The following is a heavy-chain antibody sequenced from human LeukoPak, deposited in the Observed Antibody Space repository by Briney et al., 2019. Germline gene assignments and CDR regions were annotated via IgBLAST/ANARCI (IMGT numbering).Heavy chain of an antibody. V-gene: IGHV3-30*04. CDR2: ISYDGTNK. CDR3: ARALADNRGYYLGFDY. Sequence: QPGGSLRLSCAVSGFTFSSYVMHWVRQPPGKGLEWVAVISYDGTNKYYADSVKGRFTISRDISKNTLYLQMNSLRPDDTAVYYCARALADNRGYYLGFDYWGRGTLVTVSS. CDR1: GFTFSSYV. J-gene: IGHJ4*02. D-gene: IGHD3-22*01.